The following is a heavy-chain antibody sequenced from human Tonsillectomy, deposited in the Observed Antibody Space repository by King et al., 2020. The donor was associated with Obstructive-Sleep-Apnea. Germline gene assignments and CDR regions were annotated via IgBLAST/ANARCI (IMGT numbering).Heavy chain of an antibody. D-gene: IGHD4-17*01. J-gene: IGHJ2*01. CDR2: ISSSSSYT. Sequence: QLVQSGGGLVKPGGSLRLSCAASGFTFSDYYMSWIRQAPGKGLEWVSYISSSSSYTNYADSVKGRFTISRDNAKNSLYLQINSLRAEDTAVYYCAREVALRAWYFDLWGRGTLVTVSS. CDR1: GFTFSDYY. CDR3: AREVALRAWYFDL. V-gene: IGHV3-11*06.